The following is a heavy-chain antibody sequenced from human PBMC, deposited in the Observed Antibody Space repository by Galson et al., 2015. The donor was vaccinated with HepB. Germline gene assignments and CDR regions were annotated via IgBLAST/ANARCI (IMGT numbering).Heavy chain of an antibody. Sequence: SLRLSCAASGFTFSSYDMNWVRQAPGKGLEWVSYISSSGSTIYYADSVKGRFTISRDNAKNSLYLQMNSLRAEDTAVYYCAGGYPYYDSSGYPDYWGQGTLVTVSS. CDR2: ISSSGSTI. CDR1: GFTFSSYD. J-gene: IGHJ4*02. CDR3: AGGYPYYDSSGYPDY. V-gene: IGHV3-48*03. D-gene: IGHD3-22*01.